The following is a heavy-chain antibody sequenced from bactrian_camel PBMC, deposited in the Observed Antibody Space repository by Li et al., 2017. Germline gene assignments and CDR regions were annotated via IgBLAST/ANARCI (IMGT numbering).Heavy chain of an antibody. Sequence: QVQLVESGGGSVQVGGSLRLSCKVSRYVSSRYCMAWFRQVPGKEREGVARIDNEGRLKMSDDVTGRFSISRDTAKNALYLQMNSLKPEDTAMYYCAAVRYGGTWYPLCRARSADFGYWGQGTQVTVS. V-gene: IGHV3S6*01. D-gene: IGHD6*01. CDR3: AAVRYGGTWYPLCRARSADFGY. CDR2: IDNEGRL. CDR1: RYVSSRYC. J-gene: IGHJ6*01.